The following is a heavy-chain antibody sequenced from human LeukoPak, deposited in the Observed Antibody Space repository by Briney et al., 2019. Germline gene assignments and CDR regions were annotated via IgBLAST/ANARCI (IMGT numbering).Heavy chain of an antibody. CDR2: ISSSSSYI. V-gene: IGHV3-21*01. CDR1: GFTFSSYS. D-gene: IGHD4-17*01. Sequence: GGSLRPSCAASGFTFSSYSMNWVRQAPGKGLEWVSSISSSSSYIYYADSVKGRFTISRDNAKNSLYLQMNSLRAEDTAVYYCARDYYGDYYFDYWGQGTLVTVSS. J-gene: IGHJ4*02. CDR3: ARDYYGDYYFDY.